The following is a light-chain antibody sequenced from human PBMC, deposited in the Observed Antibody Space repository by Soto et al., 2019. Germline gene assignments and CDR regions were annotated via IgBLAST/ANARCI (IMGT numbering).Light chain of an antibody. J-gene: IGKJ2*01. CDR3: QQYGSSPRYT. CDR2: DAS. Sequence: EIVLTQSPATLSLSPGERATLSCGASQGVSSSYLAWYQQKPGLAPRLLIYDASTRAPGIPDRFSGSGSGTDFTLTISRLEPEDFAVYYCQQYGSSPRYTFGQGTKLEIK. CDR1: QGVSSSY. V-gene: IGKV3D-20*01.